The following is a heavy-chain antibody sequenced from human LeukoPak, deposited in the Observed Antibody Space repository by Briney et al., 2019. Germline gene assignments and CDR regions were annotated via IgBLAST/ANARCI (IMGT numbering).Heavy chain of an antibody. J-gene: IGHJ4*02. CDR2: IYYSGNT. CDR1: GGSISSYH. CDR3: ARYCSGGSCYSYFDY. V-gene: IGHV4-59*01. Sequence: SETLSLTCTVSGGSISSYHWSWIRQPPGKGLEWIGYIYYSGNTNYNPSLKSRVTISVDTSKNQFSLKLNSVTAADTAVYYCARYCSGGSCYSYFDYWGQGTLVTVSS. D-gene: IGHD2-15*01.